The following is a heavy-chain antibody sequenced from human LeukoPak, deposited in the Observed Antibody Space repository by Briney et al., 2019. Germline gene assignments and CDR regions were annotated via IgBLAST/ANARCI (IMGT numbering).Heavy chain of an antibody. CDR3: ARSITIFGVAGPFDP. D-gene: IGHD3-3*01. V-gene: IGHV1-69*01. CDR2: IIPIFGTA. J-gene: IGHJ5*02. Sequence: SVKVSCKASGGTFSSYAISWVRQAPGQGLEWMGGIIPIFGTANYAQKFQGRVTITADESTSTAYMELSSLRTEDTAVYYCARSITIFGVAGPFDPWGQGTLVTVSS. CDR1: GGTFSSYA.